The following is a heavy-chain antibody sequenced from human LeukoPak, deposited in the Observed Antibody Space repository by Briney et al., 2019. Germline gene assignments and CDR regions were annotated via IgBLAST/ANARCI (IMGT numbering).Heavy chain of an antibody. J-gene: IGHJ3*02. D-gene: IGHD3-9*01. CDR1: GGSISSYY. CDR2: IYTSGST. V-gene: IGHV4-4*07. CDR3: AREKPHDILTGYYYPDAFDI. Sequence: PSETLSLTCAVSGGSISSYYWSWIRQPAGKGLEWIGRIYTSGSTNYNPSLKSRVTISVDTSKNQFSLKLSSVTAADTAVYYCAREKPHDILTGYYYPDAFDIWGQGTMVTVSS.